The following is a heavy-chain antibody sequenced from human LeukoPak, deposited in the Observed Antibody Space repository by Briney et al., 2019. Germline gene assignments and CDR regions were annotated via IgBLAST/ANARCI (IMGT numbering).Heavy chain of an antibody. J-gene: IGHJ6*02. CDR2: INHSGST. CDR1: GGSFSGYY. Sequence: PSETLSLTCAVYGGSFSGYYWSWIRQPPGKGLEWIGEINHSGSTNYNPSLKSRVTISVDTSKNQFSLRLSSVTAADTAVYYCARVRGGTNYYGMDVWGQGTTVTVSS. CDR3: ARVRGGTNYYGMDV. D-gene: IGHD2-15*01. V-gene: IGHV4-34*01.